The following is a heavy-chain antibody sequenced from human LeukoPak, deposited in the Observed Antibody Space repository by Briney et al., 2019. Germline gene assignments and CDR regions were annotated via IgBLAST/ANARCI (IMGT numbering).Heavy chain of an antibody. D-gene: IGHD1-1*01. CDR1: GFTFSSFA. J-gene: IGHJ4*02. Sequence: GGSLRLSCAASGFTFSSFAMHWVRQAPGKGLEWVADIWYNGSNKYYAESVKGRFTISRDNSKNTLYLQMNSLRAEDGAMYYCARGNQRVLDYWGQGTLVTVSS. V-gene: IGHV3-33*01. CDR3: ARGNQRVLDY. CDR2: IWYNGSNK.